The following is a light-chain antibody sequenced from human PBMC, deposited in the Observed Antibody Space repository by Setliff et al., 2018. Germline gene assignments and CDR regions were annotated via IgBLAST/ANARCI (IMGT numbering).Light chain of an antibody. J-gene: IGLJ1*01. Sequence: QSALTQPAAVSGSPGQSITISCAGTNSDVGGYNYVSWYQQHPNKAPKLMIYEVTKRPSGVSDRFSGSKSGNTASLTISGLQAEDEADYYCNAYTSRSTYVFGSGTKVTVL. CDR3: NAYTSRSTYV. V-gene: IGLV2-14*03. CDR2: EVT. CDR1: NSDVGGYNY.